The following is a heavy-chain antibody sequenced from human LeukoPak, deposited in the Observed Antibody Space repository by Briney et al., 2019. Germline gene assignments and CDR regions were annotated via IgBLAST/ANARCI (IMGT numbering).Heavy chain of an antibody. J-gene: IGHJ3*02. CDR3: ARDPYYYDSSGVGDAFDI. V-gene: IGHV3-7*01. CDR1: GFTFSSYW. Sequence: GSLRLSCAASGFTFSSYWMSWVRQAPGKGLEWVANIKQDGSEKYYVDSVKGRFTISRDNAKNSLYLQMNSLRAEDTAVYYCARDPYYYDSSGVGDAFDIWGQGTMVTVSS. D-gene: IGHD3-22*01. CDR2: IKQDGSEK.